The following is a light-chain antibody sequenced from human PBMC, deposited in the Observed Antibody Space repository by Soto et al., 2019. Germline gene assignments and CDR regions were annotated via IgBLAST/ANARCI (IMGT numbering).Light chain of an antibody. CDR1: SSDVGDYDF. CDR3: SSYTSSSTLRV. J-gene: IGLJ1*01. Sequence: QSVLTQPASVSGSPGQSTTISCTGTSSDVGDYDFVSWYQQHPGKAPKLMIYEVSNRPSGVSNRFSGSKSGNTASLTISGLQAEDEAEYYCSSYTSSSTLRVFGSGTKVTVL. CDR2: EVS. V-gene: IGLV2-14*01.